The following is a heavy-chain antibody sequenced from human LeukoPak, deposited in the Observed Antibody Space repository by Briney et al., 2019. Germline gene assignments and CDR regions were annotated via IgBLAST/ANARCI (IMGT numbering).Heavy chain of an antibody. CDR2: IYTSGST. Sequence: PSETLSLTCTVSGGSTSSYYWSWIRQPAGKGLEWIGRIYTSGSTNYNPSLKSRVTMSVDTSKNQFSLRLSSVTAADTAVYYCARGADYDILTGYFRFYHYMDVWGKGTTVTVSS. J-gene: IGHJ6*03. V-gene: IGHV4-4*07. CDR1: GGSTSSYY. D-gene: IGHD3-9*01. CDR3: ARGADYDILTGYFRFYHYMDV.